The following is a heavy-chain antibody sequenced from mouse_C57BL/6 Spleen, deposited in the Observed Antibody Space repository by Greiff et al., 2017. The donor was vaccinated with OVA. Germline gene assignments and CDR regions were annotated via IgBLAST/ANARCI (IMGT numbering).Heavy chain of an antibody. CDR2: IDPSDSYT. J-gene: IGHJ2*01. Sequence: QVQLKQPGAELVMPGASVKLSCKASGYTFTSYWMHWVKQRPGQGLEWIGEIDPSDSYTNYNQKFKGKSTLTVDKSSSTAYMQLSSLTSEDSAVYYCARWAYEPGFDYWGQGTTLTVSS. V-gene: IGHV1-69*01. CDR3: ARWAYEPGFDY. D-gene: IGHD6-5*01. CDR1: GYTFTSYW.